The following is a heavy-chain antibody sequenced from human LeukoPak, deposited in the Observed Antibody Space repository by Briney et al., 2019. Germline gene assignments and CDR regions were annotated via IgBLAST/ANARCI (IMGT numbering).Heavy chain of an antibody. D-gene: IGHD2-15*01. CDR1: GFTFSSYW. V-gene: IGHV3-7*01. J-gene: IGHJ4*02. CDR2: IKQDGSEK. Sequence: GGSLRLSCAASGFTFSSYWMSWVRQAPGKGLEWVANIKQDGSEKYYVDSVKGRFTISRDNAKNSLYLQMNSLRAEDTAVYYCARDVGACSGGSCYMPPDYYDSSGTLYYFDYWGQGTLVTVSS. CDR3: ARDVGACSGGSCYMPPDYYDSSGTLYYFDY.